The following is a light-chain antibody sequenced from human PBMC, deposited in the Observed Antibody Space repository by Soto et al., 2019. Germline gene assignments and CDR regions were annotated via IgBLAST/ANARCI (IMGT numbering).Light chain of an antibody. CDR2: GAS. Sequence: VMTQAPATLSVSPGERSTLSCRASQTINNNIAWYQLKDGQVPRLLIFGASTRATDIPARCSGSGSGTEVTLTISSLQSEEFAEYHCQQYNNWPQTFGQGTKVEIK. CDR3: QQYNNWPQT. CDR1: QTINNN. V-gene: IGKV3-15*01. J-gene: IGKJ1*01.